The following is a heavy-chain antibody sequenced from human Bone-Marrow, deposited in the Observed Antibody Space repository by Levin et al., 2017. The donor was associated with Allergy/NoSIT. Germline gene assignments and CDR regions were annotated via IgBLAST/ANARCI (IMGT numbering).Heavy chain of an antibody. CDR1: GFTFNRQT. CDR2: FSSDGTNK. D-gene: IGHD1-26*01. V-gene: IGHV3-30-3*01. CDR3: AREESGSFFLGHYGMDV. J-gene: IGHJ6*02. Sequence: PGGSLRLSCAASGFTFNRQTMHWVRQAPGKGLEWVAVFSSDGTNKHYADSVKGRFTISRDVSNNTLWLQKNSLTPEDTALYFCAREESGSFFLGHYGMDVWGQGTTVIVSS.